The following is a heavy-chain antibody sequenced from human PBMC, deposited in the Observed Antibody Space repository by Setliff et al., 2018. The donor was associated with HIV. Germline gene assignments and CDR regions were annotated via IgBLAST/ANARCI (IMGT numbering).Heavy chain of an antibody. CDR3: VVYFGGNGGRGL. V-gene: IGHV4-59*11. J-gene: IGHJ4*02. D-gene: IGHD2-15*01. Sequence: SETLSLTCTVSGDSIVSDDSTSSHNCSWIRQPPGRGLEWMGTTPYSGSTNYNPSLRSRVTISLDTSTKQISLRLNSVTAADTAHYFCVVYFGGNGGRGLWGQGTLVTVSS. CDR2: TPYSGST. CDR1: GDSIVSDDSTSSHN.